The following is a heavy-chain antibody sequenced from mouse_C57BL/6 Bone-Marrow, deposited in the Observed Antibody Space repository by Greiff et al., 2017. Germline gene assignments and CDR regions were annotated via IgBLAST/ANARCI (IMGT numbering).Heavy chain of an antibody. CDR2: IFPGSGST. Sequence: QVQLQQSGPELVRPGASVKISCKAPGYTFTSHWMQWVRQRPGQGLEWIGEIFPGSGSTYYNEKFKGKATLTVDTSSSTAYMQLSSLTSEDSAVYFGARWEYDYDRAWFAYWGQGTLVTVSA. V-gene: IGHV1-56*01. CDR3: ARWEYDYDRAWFAY. J-gene: IGHJ3*01. CDR1: GYTFTSHW. D-gene: IGHD2-4*01.